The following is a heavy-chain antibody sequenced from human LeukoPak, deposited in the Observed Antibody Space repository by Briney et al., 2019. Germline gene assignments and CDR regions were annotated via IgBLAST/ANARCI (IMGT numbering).Heavy chain of an antibody. CDR2: IYSGGCT. CDR1: GFTFSNYA. CDR3: AGPAAADY. D-gene: IGHD6-13*01. V-gene: IGHV3-53*01. Sequence: PGGSLRLSCAASGFTFSNYAMSWVRQAPGKGLEWVSVIYSGGCTYYADSVKGRFTISRDNSKNTLYLQMNSLRAEDTAVYYCAGPAAADYWGQGTLVTVSS. J-gene: IGHJ4*02.